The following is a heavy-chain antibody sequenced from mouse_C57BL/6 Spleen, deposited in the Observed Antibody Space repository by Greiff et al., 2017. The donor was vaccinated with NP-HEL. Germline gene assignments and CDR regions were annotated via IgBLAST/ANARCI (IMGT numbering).Heavy chain of an antibody. CDR1: GYTFTSYW. CDR3: AIEDYYGNYFDY. Sequence: VQLQQPGAELVKPGAPVKVSCKASGYTFTSYWMHWVKQRPGQGLEWIGRIHPSDSHTNYNQKFKGKATLTVDKSSSTAYMQLSSLTSEDSAVYYCAIEDYYGNYFDYWGQGTTLTVSS. CDR2: IHPSDSHT. V-gene: IGHV1-74*01. D-gene: IGHD1-1*01. J-gene: IGHJ2*01.